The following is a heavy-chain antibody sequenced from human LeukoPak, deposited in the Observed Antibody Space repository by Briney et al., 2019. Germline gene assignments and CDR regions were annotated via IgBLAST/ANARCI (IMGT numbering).Heavy chain of an antibody. V-gene: IGHV1-69*04. CDR3: ARDVGGSYSHFDY. CDR1: GGTFSSYA. D-gene: IGHD1-26*01. CDR2: ITPILGIA. Sequence: ASVKVSCKASGGTFSSYAISWVRQAPGQGLEWMGRITPILGIANYAQKFQGRVTITADKSTSTAYMELSSLRSEDTAMYYCARDVGGSYSHFDYWGQGTLVTVSS. J-gene: IGHJ4*02.